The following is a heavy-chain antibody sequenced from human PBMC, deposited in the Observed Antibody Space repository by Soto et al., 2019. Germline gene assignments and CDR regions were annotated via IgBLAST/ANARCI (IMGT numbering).Heavy chain of an antibody. CDR3: AKDGWELLRGFDP. D-gene: IGHD1-26*01. V-gene: IGHV3-23*01. CDR1: GFTFRNYA. Sequence: EVQLLESGGGLVQPGGSLRLSCAASGFTFRNYAMSWVRQAPGKGLEWVSAISGSVSRTYYADSVKGRFTISRDHSKNTLYLQMSGLRAEDPAVYYCAKDGWELLRGFDPWGQGTLVTVSS. CDR2: ISGSVSRT. J-gene: IGHJ5*02.